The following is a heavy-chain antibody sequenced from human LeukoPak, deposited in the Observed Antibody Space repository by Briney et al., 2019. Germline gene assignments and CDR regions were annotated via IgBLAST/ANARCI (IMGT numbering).Heavy chain of an antibody. CDR1: GFTFSSYA. Sequence: GRSLRLSCAASGFTFSSYAMHWVRQAPGKGLEWVAVISYDGSNKYYADSVKGRFAISRDNSKNTLYLQMNSLRAEDTAVYYCARGDYGDYNTYYFDYWGQGTLVTVSS. V-gene: IGHV3-30*09. CDR3: ARGDYGDYNTYYFDY. J-gene: IGHJ4*02. D-gene: IGHD4-17*01. CDR2: ISYDGSNK.